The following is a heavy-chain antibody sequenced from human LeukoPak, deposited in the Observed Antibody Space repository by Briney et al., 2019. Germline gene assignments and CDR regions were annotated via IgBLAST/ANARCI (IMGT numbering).Heavy chain of an antibody. CDR1: GFTFSSYG. CDR2: IRYDGSNK. V-gene: IGHV3-30*02. Sequence: PGGSLRLSCAASGFTFSSYGMHWVRQAPGKGLEWVAFIRYDGSNKYYADSVKGRFTISRDNSKYTLYLHMNSLRAEDTAVYYCARVKRYFDAHYYFYYMDVWGKGTTVTVSS. D-gene: IGHD3-9*01. J-gene: IGHJ6*03. CDR3: ARVKRYFDAHYYFYYMDV.